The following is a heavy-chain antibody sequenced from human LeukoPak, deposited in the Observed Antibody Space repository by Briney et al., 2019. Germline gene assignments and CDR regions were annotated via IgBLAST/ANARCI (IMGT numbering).Heavy chain of an antibody. CDR1: GFTFSSYV. V-gene: IGHV3-23*01. J-gene: IGHJ4*02. Sequence: GGSLRLSCAASGFTFSSYVMSWVRQAPGKGLEWVSAISGGSDSTYYADSVKGRFTISRDNSESTLYLLIDSLRAEDTAAYYCAKGSTNARPYYFDYWGQGTLVTVSS. D-gene: IGHD2-8*01. CDR2: ISGGSDST. CDR3: AKGSTNARPYYFDY.